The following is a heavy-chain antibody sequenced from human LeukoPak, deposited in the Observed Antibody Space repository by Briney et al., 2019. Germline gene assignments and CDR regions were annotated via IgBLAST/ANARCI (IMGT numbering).Heavy chain of an antibody. J-gene: IGHJ4*02. CDR1: GYTFTSYA. Sequence: GASVKVSCKASGYTFTSYAIHWVRQAPGQGLEWMRWITPSGGTNYPQKFQGRVAITWDTSITTAYMDLSRLTSDDTAVYYCARDRYGDGFAHLDYWGQGALVTVSS. V-gene: IGHV1-2*02. CDR2: ITPSGGT. CDR3: ARDRYGDGFAHLDY. D-gene: IGHD5-24*01.